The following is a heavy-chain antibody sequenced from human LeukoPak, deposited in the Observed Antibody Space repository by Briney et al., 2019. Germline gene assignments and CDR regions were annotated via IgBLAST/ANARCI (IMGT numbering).Heavy chain of an antibody. D-gene: IGHD3-22*01. CDR1: GFTFSSHA. CDR3: AKVRSPIYYDTYLFDY. CDR2: ISGSGGST. Sequence: GGSLRLSCAASGFTFSSHAMSWVRQAPGKGLEWVSAISGSGGSTYYADSVKGRFTISRDNSKNTLYLQMNSLRAEDTAVYYCAKVRSPIYYDTYLFDYWGQGTLVTVSS. J-gene: IGHJ4*02. V-gene: IGHV3-23*01.